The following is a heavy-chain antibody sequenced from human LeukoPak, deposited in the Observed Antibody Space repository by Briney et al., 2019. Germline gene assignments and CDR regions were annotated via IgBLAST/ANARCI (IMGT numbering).Heavy chain of an antibody. CDR3: ARDGTYSSSWTHYYYYYMDV. CDR2: IYYSGST. V-gene: IGHV4-61*01. CDR1: GGSVSSGSYY. Sequence: RPSETLSLTCTVSGGSVSSGSYYWSLIRQPPGKGLEWIGYIYYSGSTNYNPSLKSRVTISVDTSKNQFSLKLSSVTAADTAVYYCARDGTYSSSWTHYYYYYMDVWGKGTTVTVSS. D-gene: IGHD6-13*01. J-gene: IGHJ6*03.